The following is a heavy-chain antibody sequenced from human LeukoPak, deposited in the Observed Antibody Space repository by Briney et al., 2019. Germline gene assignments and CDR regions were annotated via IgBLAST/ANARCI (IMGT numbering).Heavy chain of an antibody. CDR3: ATVYSSSWYLSFDY. D-gene: IGHD6-13*01. V-gene: IGHV4-39*07. Sequence: SETLSLTCTVSGGSISSSSYYWGWIRQPPGKGLEWIGSIYYSGSTYYNPSLKSRVTISVDTSKNQFSLKLSSVTAADTAVYYCATVYSSSWYLSFDYWGQGTLVTVSS. J-gene: IGHJ4*02. CDR2: IYYSGST. CDR1: GGSISSSSYY.